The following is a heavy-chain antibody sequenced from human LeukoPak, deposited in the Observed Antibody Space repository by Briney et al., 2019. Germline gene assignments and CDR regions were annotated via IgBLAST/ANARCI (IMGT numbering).Heavy chain of an antibody. V-gene: IGHV3-23*01. CDR1: GFIFSNYG. J-gene: IGHJ4*02. D-gene: IGHD1-26*01. CDR2: IRGNADTT. Sequence: GGSLRLSCAASGFIFSNYGMSWVRQAPGKGLEWVSGIRGNADTTYYADSVKGRFTISRDNSKNTLYLQMNSLRAEDTAVYYCAKPGGIVNYWGQGTLVTVSS. CDR3: AKPGGIVNY.